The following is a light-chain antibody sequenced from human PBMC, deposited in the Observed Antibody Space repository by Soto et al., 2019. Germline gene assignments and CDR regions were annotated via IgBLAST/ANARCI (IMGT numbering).Light chain of an antibody. V-gene: IGKV1-27*01. CDR1: QGIGNY. CDR2: ATS. J-gene: IGKJ1*01. CDR3: QKHNIAPWT. Sequence: DIQMTQSPSSLSASVGDRVTITCRASQGIGNYLAWYQQKPGKVPKLLIFATSTWHSEVPSRFSASGSGTDFTLTISSLQPEDVATYYCQKHNIAPWTFGQGTKVEL.